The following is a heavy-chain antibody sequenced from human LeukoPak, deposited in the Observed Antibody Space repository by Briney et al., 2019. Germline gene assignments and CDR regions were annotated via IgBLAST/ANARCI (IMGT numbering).Heavy chain of an antibody. CDR2: MSGSGGGT. J-gene: IGHJ4*02. V-gene: IGHV3-23*01. D-gene: IGHD4-23*01. Sequence: PVGSLRLSCGASGFTFSSYAMSWVRQAPGKGLEWVSDMSGSGGGTNYADSVKGRFTISRDNSKNTLYLQMNSLRAGDTAVYFCAKGRDYGGNSVSDFWGQGTLVTVSS. CDR3: AKGRDYGGNSVSDF. CDR1: GFTFSSYA.